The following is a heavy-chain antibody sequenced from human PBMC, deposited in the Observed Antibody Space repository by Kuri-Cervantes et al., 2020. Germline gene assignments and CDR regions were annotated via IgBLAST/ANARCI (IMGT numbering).Heavy chain of an antibody. CDR1: GFTFSSYW. V-gene: IGHV3-74*01. D-gene: IGHD6-19*01. CDR3: AREDIAVTGNGAFEM. CDR2: INSDGSST. Sequence: GGSLRLSCAASGFTFSSYWMHWVRQAPGKGLVWVSRINSDGSSTSYADSVKGRFTISRDNSKNTLYLQMNSLRAEDTAVYYCAREDIAVTGNGAFEMWGQGTMVTVSS. J-gene: IGHJ3*02.